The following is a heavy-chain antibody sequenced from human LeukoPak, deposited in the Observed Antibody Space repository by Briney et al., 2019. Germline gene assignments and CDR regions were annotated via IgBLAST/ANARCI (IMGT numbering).Heavy chain of an antibody. CDR1: GGTFSSYA. D-gene: IGHD5-12*01. Sequence: SVKVSCKASGGTFSSYAISWVRQAPGQGLEWMGGIIPIFGTANYAQKFQGRVTITADESASTAYMELSSLRSEDTAVYYCARWDIMAGTFDYWGQGTLVTVSS. CDR2: IIPIFGTA. J-gene: IGHJ4*02. V-gene: IGHV1-69*13. CDR3: ARWDIMAGTFDY.